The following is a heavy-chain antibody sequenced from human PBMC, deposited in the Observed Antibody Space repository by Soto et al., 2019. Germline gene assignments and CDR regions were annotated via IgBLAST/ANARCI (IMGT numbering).Heavy chain of an antibody. D-gene: IGHD6-13*01. J-gene: IGHJ4*02. CDR2: ISASGATT. CDR3: AKGYGSGWYYFDY. Sequence: GGSLRLSCAASGFTFDNYAMSWVRQAPGKGLEWVSSISASGATTYYADSVKGRFTGSRDNSKNTLYLQMNSLRAEDTAIYYCAKGYGSGWYYFDYWGRGTLVTVSS. V-gene: IGHV3-23*01. CDR1: GFTFDNYA.